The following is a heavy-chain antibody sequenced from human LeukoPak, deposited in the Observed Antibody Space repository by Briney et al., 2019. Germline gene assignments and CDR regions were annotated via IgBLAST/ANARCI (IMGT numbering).Heavy chain of an antibody. V-gene: IGHV3-48*03. Sequence: GGSLRLSCAASGFTFSSYEMTWVRQAPGKGLEWVSYISSSGSTIYYADSVKGRFTISGDNAKNSLYLQMNSLRAEDTAVYYCARDLGVAEEEFDIWGQGTMVTVSS. CDR3: ARDLGVAEEEFDI. J-gene: IGHJ3*02. CDR2: ISSSGSTI. CDR1: GFTFSSYE. D-gene: IGHD6-19*01.